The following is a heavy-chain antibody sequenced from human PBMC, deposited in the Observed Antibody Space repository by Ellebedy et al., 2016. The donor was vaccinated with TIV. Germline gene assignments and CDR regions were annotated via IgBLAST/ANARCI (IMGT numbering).Heavy chain of an antibody. CDR3: ARVPPLGGWKFDS. V-gene: IGHV2-70*11. J-gene: IGHJ4*02. CDR2: IDWDDDK. CDR1: GFSLTTSRMS. Sequence: SGPTLVKPTQTLTLTCTFSGFSLTTSRMSVSWIRQPPGKALEWLARIDWDDDKYYTTSLKTRLTISKDTSKNQEVLTLTNVDPVDTATYYCARVPPLGGWKFDSWGQGTLVTVSS. D-gene: IGHD6-19*01.